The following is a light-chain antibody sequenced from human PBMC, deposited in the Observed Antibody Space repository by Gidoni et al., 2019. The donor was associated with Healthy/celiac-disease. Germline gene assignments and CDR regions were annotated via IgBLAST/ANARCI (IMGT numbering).Light chain of an antibody. CDR3: QQSYSTLYT. V-gene: IGKV1-39*01. CDR2: AAS. Sequence: DIQMTQSPSSLSASVGDRVTITCRASHSISSYLNWYPQKPGKAPKLLIYAASSLQSGVPSRFSGSGSGTDFTLTISSLQPEDFATYYCQQSYSTLYTFGQGTKLEIK. J-gene: IGKJ2*01. CDR1: HSISSY.